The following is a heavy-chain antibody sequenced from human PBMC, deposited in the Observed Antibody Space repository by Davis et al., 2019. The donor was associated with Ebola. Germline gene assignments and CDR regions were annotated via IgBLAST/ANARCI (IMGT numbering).Heavy chain of an antibody. CDR3: VRDQGLWSMGIDAFDI. CDR1: GFTFSSYA. Sequence: GESLKISCAASGFTFSSYAMHWVRQAPGKGLEWVAVLSSDGSNEYYADSVKGRFTISRDNSKNTLYLQMNSLRAEDTAVYYCVRDQGLWSMGIDAFDIWGQGTLVTVSS. CDR2: LSSDGSNE. V-gene: IGHV3-30-3*01. J-gene: IGHJ3*02. D-gene: IGHD2-8*01.